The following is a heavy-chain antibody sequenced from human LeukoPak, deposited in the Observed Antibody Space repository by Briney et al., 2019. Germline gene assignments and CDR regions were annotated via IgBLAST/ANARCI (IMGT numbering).Heavy chain of an antibody. CDR2: IYTSGST. V-gene: IGHV4-4*07. CDR3: ARGYIRYSSSWYTKDDAFDI. D-gene: IGHD6-13*01. CDR1: GGSISSYY. Sequence: PSETLSLTCTVSGGSISSYYWSWIRQPAGKGLEWIGRIYTSGSTNYNPSLKSRVTISVDTSKNQFSLKLSPVTAADTAVYYCARGYIRYSSSWYTKDDAFDIWGQGSMVTVSS. J-gene: IGHJ3*02.